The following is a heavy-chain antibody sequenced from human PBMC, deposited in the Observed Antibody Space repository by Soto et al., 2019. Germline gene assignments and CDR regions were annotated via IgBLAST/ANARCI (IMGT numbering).Heavy chain of an antibody. V-gene: IGHV1-69*06. CDR3: AREGGYYYDSSGYYLNWLDP. D-gene: IGHD3-22*01. CDR2: IIPIFGTA. J-gene: IGHJ5*02. Sequence: SVKVSCKASGGTFSSYAISWVRQAPGQGLEWMGGIIPIFGTANYAQKFQGRVTITADKSTSTAYMELSSLRSEDTAVYYCAREGGYYYDSSGYYLNWLDPWGQGTLVTVS. CDR1: GGTFSSYA.